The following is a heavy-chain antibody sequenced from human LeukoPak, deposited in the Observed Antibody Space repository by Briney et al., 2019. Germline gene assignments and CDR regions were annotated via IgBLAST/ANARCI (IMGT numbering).Heavy chain of an antibody. CDR1: GFIFNRHA. CDR2: IGYDGIHK. CDR3: ARDLIMGGPPDYLDY. V-gene: IGHV3-30*04. J-gene: IGHJ4*02. D-gene: IGHD2-15*01. Sequence: GGSLRLSCTTSGFIFNRHAFHWVRQAPGKGLEWVAVIGYDGIHKYYADSVKGRFTISRDDSKNTLYLQMDSLRTEDTAVYYCARDLIMGGPPDYLDYWGQGTLVTVSS.